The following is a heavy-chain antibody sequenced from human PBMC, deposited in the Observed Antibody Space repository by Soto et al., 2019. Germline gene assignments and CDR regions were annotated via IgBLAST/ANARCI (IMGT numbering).Heavy chain of an antibody. V-gene: IGHV3-9*01. CDR3: AKDASRITMVRGAYGMDV. Sequence: GGSLRLSCAASGFTFDDYAMHWVRQAPGKGLEWVSGISWNSGSIGYADSVKGRFTISRDNAKNSLYLQMNSLRAEDTALYYCAKDASRITMVRGAYGMDVWGQGTTVTVSS. CDR1: GFTFDDYA. J-gene: IGHJ6*02. CDR2: ISWNSGSI. D-gene: IGHD3-10*01.